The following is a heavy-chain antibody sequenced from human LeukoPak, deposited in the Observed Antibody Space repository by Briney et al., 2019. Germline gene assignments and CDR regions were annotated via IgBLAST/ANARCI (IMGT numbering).Heavy chain of an antibody. CDR1: GFTFSGYG. CDR3: AKDRSDSSGYYYFLNYYYGMDV. J-gene: IGHJ6*02. D-gene: IGHD3-22*01. V-gene: IGHV3-30*18. CDR2: ISYDGSNK. Sequence: GGSLRLSCAASGFTFSGYGMHWVRQAPGKGLEWVAVISYDGSNKYYADSVKGRFTISRDNSKNTLYLQMNSLRAEDTAVHYCAKDRSDSSGYYYFLNYYYGMDVWGQGTTVTVSS.